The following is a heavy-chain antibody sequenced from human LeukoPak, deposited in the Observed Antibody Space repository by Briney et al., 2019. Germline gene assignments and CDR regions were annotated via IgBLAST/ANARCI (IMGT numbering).Heavy chain of an antibody. V-gene: IGHV3-23*01. CDR2: ISGSGGST. CDR1: GFTFSNAW. J-gene: IGHJ4*02. CDR3: AKSVVVPAALYYFDY. D-gene: IGHD2-2*01. Sequence: GGSLRLSCAASGFTFSNAWMSWVRQAPGKGLEWVSAISGSGGSTYYADSVKGRFTISRDNSKNTLYLQMNSLRAEDTAVYYCAKSVVVPAALYYFDYWGQGTLVTVSS.